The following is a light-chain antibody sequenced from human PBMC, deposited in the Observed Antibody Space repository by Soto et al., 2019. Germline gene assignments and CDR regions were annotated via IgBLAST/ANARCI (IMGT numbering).Light chain of an antibody. CDR2: GAS. CDR3: HQCDSSPWT. CDR1: QSHSSNS. J-gene: IGKJ1*01. V-gene: IGKV3-20*01. Sequence: ELVMTQSPGTPSLFPGGRATLSCTARQSHSSNSLAWYQQKPGQAPRLLIYGASSRATGIPARFSGSGSGTDFTLTISRLEPEDFAVFYCHQCDSSPWTFGQGTKVDIK.